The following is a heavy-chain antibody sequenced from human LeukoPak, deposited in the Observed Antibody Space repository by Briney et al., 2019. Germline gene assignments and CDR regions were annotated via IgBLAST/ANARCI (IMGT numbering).Heavy chain of an antibody. Sequence: PGGSLRLSCAVSGFNVRSSYMSWVRQAPGKGLEWVSAISGSGGSTHYADSVKGRFTISRDNSKSTLYLQMNSLRAEDTAVYYCAKDQGAASRDYWGQGTLVTVSS. J-gene: IGHJ4*02. CDR1: GFNVRSSY. CDR2: ISGSGGST. D-gene: IGHD6-13*01. V-gene: IGHV3-23*01. CDR3: AKDQGAASRDY.